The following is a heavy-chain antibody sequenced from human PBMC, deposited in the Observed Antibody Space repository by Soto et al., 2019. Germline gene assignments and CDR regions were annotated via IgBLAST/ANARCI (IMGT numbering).Heavy chain of an antibody. V-gene: IGHV3-21*01. CDR2: ISSSSSYI. Sequence: GGSLRLSCAASGFTFSSYSMNWVRQAPGKGLEWVSSISSSSSYIYYADSVKGRFTISRDNAKNSLYLQMNSLRAEDTAVYYCARVVGYVPYYFDYWGQGTLVTVSS. J-gene: IGHJ4*02. CDR3: ARVVGYVPYYFDY. D-gene: IGHD5-12*01. CDR1: GFTFSSYS.